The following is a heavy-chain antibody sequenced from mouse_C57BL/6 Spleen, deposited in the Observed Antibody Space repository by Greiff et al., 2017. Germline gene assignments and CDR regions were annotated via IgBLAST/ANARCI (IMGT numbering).Heavy chain of an antibody. CDR3: ARPYYYGVVGYFDY. J-gene: IGHJ2*01. D-gene: IGHD1-1*01. CDR2: INPYNGGT. Sequence: EVQLQESGPVLVKPGASVKMSCKASGYTFTDYYMNWVKQSHGKSLEWIGVINPYNGGTSYNQKFKGKATLTVDKSSSTAYMELNSLTSEDSAVYYCARPYYYGVVGYFDYWGQGTTLTVSS. CDR1: GYTFTDYY. V-gene: IGHV1-19*01.